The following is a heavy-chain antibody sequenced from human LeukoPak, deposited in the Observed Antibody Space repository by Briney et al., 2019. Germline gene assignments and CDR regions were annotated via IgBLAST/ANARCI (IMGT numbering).Heavy chain of an antibody. V-gene: IGHV4-38-2*01. CDR2: IYGSGTT. J-gene: IGHJ6*02. D-gene: IGHD3/OR15-3a*01. CDR1: GCSIRSGHF. CDR3: ARRTYHYHGLDV. Sequence: PSETLSLTCSVSGCSIRSGHFWSWIRQPPGKGLEWIGSIYGSGTTYYDPPLRSRVSISADTSKNHFSLELSSVTAADTAVYYCARRTYHYHGLDVWGPGTTVIVSS.